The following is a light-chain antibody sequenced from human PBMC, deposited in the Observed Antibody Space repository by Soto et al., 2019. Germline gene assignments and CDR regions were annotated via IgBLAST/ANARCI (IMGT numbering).Light chain of an antibody. Sequence: DIQMTQSPSSLSASVGDRVTITCQATQDISNLLNWFQQKPGKAPKLLIYDASNLETGVPSRFSGSGSGTDFTFTTSSLQAEDIATYYCQQYENLPITFGQGTRLEIK. CDR2: DAS. CDR3: QQYENLPIT. V-gene: IGKV1-33*01. CDR1: QDISNL. J-gene: IGKJ5*01.